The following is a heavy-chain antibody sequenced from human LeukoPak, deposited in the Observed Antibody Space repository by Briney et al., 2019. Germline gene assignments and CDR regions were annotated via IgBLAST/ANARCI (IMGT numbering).Heavy chain of an antibody. CDR1: GFTFSSYP. CDR2: INFSGGST. V-gene: IGHV3-23*01. D-gene: IGHD3-9*01. CDR3: AKDVTTGYFYFDY. Sequence: PGGSLRLSCAASGFTFSSYPMSWVRQAPGQGLEWVSVINFSGGSTYYADSVKGRFTISRDNSKNTLSLQMNSLRAEDTAIYYCAKDVTTGYFYFDYWGLGTLVTVSS. J-gene: IGHJ4*02.